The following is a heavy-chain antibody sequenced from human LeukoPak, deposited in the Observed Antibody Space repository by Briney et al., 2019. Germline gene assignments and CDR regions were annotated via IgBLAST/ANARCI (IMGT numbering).Heavy chain of an antibody. J-gene: IGHJ4*02. CDR2: IYYSGST. CDR3: AITNYYDSSGEDY. V-gene: IGHV4-59*08. D-gene: IGHD3-22*01. Sequence: ASGTLSLTCTVSGGSISNYYWSWIRQPPGKGLEWIGYIYYSGSTNYNPSLKSRVTMSVDTSKNQFSLKLSSVTAADTAVYYCAITNYYDSSGEDYWGQGTLVTVSS. CDR1: GGSISNYY.